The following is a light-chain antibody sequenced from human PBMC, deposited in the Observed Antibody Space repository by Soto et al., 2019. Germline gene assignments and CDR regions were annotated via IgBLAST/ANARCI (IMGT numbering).Light chain of an antibody. V-gene: IGKV1-5*01. CDR3: QQYDSYSRA. CDR2: DAS. CDR1: QSISSW. Sequence: DIQITQSPSTLSASVGDRVTITCRASQSISSWLAWYQQKPGKAPNLLIYDASSLESGVPPRFSGSGSGTEFTLTISSXQPDDFATYHCQQYDSYSRAFGQGTKVDIK. J-gene: IGKJ1*01.